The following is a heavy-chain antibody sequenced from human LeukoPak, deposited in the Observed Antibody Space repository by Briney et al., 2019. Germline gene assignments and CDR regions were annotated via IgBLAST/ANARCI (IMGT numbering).Heavy chain of an antibody. CDR3: TRVTYYSNDYFQH. D-gene: IGHD3-10*01. CDR1: GFTFSNYR. Sequence: QPGGSLRLSCAASGFTFSNYRMHWVRQDPGKGLMWVSQIKRDGSTTGYADSVKGRFTISRDNAKNTLYLQMNSLTAEDTAIYYCTRVTYYSNDYFQHWGQGTLVTVSS. CDR2: IKRDGSTT. J-gene: IGHJ1*01. V-gene: IGHV3-74*01.